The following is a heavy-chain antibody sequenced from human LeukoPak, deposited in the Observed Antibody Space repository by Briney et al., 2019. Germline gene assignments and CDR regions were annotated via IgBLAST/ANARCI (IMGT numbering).Heavy chain of an antibody. Sequence: GGSLRLSCVASGFTFSSYGMHWVRQAPGKGLEWVAFIRNDGSIRYYADSLKGRFTISRDNSKNTLYLQMSSLRVDDTAVYYCAKGRAGMVRGVCDYWGQGTLVTVSS. V-gene: IGHV3-30*02. CDR2: IRNDGSIR. J-gene: IGHJ4*02. CDR3: AKGRAGMVRGVCDY. CDR1: GFTFSSYG. D-gene: IGHD3-10*01.